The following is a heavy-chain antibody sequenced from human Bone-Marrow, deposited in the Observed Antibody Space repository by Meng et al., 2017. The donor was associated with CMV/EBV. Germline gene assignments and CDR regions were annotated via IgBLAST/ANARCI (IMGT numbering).Heavy chain of an antibody. Sequence: GESLKISCAASGFTFTTYDINWVRQATGQGLEWMGWMNPNSGNTSYAQKFQGRVTLTRVTSISTAYMELSSLTSDDTAVYYCARTRIEVEPDGRKIKYYNYGMDVWGKGTTVTAPQ. V-gene: IGHV1-8*01. J-gene: IGHJ6*04. CDR1: GFTFTTYD. CDR2: MNPNSGNT. CDR3: ARTRIEVEPDGRKIKYYNYGMDV. D-gene: IGHD2-2*01.